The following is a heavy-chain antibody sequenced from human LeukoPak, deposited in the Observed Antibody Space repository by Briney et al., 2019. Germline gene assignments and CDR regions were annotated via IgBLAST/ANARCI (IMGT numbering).Heavy chain of an antibody. Sequence: PGGSLRLSCAAPGFTFSSYAMSWVRQAPGKGLEWVSAISGSGGSTYCADSVKGRFTISRDNSKNTLYLQMNSLRAEDTAVHYCAKGSCSSTSCYPYYYYGMDVWGQGTTVTVSS. CDR1: GFTFSSYA. V-gene: IGHV3-23*01. D-gene: IGHD2-2*01. CDR2: ISGSGGST. CDR3: AKGSCSSTSCYPYYYYGMDV. J-gene: IGHJ6*02.